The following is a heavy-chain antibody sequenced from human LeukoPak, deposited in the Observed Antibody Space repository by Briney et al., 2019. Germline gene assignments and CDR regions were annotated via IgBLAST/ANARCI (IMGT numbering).Heavy chain of an antibody. CDR3: ARDVATTHYFDY. Sequence: SENLSLTCTVSRGSISNGGCYWSWIRQHPGKGLEWIGYIFYSGSTYYSPSLKSRLTVSIDTSKNQFSLKLSSVTAADTAVYYCARDVATTHYFDYWGQGTLVTVSS. J-gene: IGHJ4*02. D-gene: IGHD1-26*01. V-gene: IGHV4-31*03. CDR2: IFYSGST. CDR1: RGSISNGGCY.